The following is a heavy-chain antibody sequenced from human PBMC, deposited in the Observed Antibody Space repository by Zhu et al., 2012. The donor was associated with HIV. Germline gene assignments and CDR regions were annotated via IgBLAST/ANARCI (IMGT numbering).Heavy chain of an antibody. CDR1: GGSFSGYY. D-gene: IGHD3-10*01. CDR3: ARGYGSGSYYHY. CDR2: INRSGDT. Sequence: QVQLQQWAAGLLKPSETLSLTCAVYGGSFSGYYWGWIRQPPGKGLEWIGEINRSGDTNYNPSLKSRVTISVDTSKNQFSLKLNSVTAADTAVYYCARGYGSGSYYHYWGQGTLVTVSS. V-gene: IGHV4-34*01. J-gene: IGHJ4*02.